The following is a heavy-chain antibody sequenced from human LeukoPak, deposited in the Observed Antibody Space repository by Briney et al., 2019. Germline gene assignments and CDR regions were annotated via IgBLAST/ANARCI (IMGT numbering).Heavy chain of an antibody. D-gene: IGHD3-22*01. V-gene: IGHV1-18*01. CDR2: TSAYNGNT. CDR3: ARDGAYYYDSSGYYHSVMDV. Sequence: EASVKVSCKASGYTFTSYGISWVRQAPGQGLERMGWTSAYNGNTNYAQKLQGRVTMTTDTSTSTAYMELRSLRSDDTAVYYCARDGAYYYDSSGYYHSVMDVWGKGTTVTVSS. J-gene: IGHJ6*03. CDR1: GYTFTSYG.